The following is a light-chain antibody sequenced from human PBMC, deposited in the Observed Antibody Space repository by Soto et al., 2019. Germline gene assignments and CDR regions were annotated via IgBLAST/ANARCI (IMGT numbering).Light chain of an antibody. CDR2: GNS. CDR3: QSYDSSLRSVV. CDR1: SSNIGAGYD. Sequence: QSVLTQPPSVSGAPGQRVTISCTGSSSNIGAGYDVHWYQQLPGTAPKLLIYGNSNRPSGVPDRFSGSKSGTSASLAITGLQAEDVADYYCQSYDSSLRSVVFGGGTKLTVL. J-gene: IGLJ2*01. V-gene: IGLV1-40*01.